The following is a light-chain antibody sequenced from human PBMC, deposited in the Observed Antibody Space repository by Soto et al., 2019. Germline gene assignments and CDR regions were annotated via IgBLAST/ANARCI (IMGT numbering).Light chain of an antibody. Sequence: SYELTQPPSVSVAPGQTARITGGVHNIGSKIVHWYQQKPGQAPVLVIYDDSDRPSGIPERFSGSNSGSSATLTISWVEAGDEADYYCQVWSSSSDHYLFGTGTKVTVL. CDR3: QVWSSSSDHYL. V-gene: IGLV3-21*02. CDR2: DDS. J-gene: IGLJ1*01. CDR1: NIGSKI.